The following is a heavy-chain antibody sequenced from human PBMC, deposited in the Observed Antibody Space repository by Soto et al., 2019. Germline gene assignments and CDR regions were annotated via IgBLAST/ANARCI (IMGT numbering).Heavy chain of an antibody. J-gene: IGHJ6*02. Sequence: SGGSLRLFCSASGFTFSSYAIHWVRQAPGKGLEWVAVISYDGSNKYYADSVKGRFTISRDNSKNTLYLQMNSLRAEDTAVYYCARADMYYYGSGANVWGQGTTVTVPS. D-gene: IGHD3-10*01. CDR3: ARADMYYYGSGANV. V-gene: IGHV3-30-3*01. CDR2: ISYDGSNK. CDR1: GFTFSSYA.